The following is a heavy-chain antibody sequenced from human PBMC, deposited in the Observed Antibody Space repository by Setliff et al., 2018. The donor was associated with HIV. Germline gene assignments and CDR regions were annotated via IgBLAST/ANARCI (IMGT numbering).Heavy chain of an antibody. CDR2: ISGSGGST. Sequence: LRLSCAASGFTFSSYAMSWVRQAPGKGLEWVSAISGSGGSTYYADSVKGRFTISRDNSRNTLYLQMNSLRAEDTAVFYCAKKTAAYTSGSWLHYWGQGTLVTVSS. D-gene: IGHD3-10*01. V-gene: IGHV3-23*01. CDR1: GFTFSSYA. J-gene: IGHJ4*02. CDR3: AKKTAAYTSGSWLHY.